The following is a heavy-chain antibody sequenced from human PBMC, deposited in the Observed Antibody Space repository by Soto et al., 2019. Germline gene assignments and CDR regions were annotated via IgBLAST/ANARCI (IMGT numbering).Heavy chain of an antibody. V-gene: IGHV4-34*01. CDR1: GGSFSGYY. CDR3: ARRPFYGSGMFDY. CDR2: INHSGST. D-gene: IGHD3-10*01. J-gene: IGHJ4*02. Sequence: ETLSLTCAVYGGSFSGYYWSWIRQPPGKGLEWIGEINHSGSTNYNPSLKSRVTISVDTSKNQFSLKLSSVTAADTAVYYCARRPFYGSGMFDYWGQATLVTVPS.